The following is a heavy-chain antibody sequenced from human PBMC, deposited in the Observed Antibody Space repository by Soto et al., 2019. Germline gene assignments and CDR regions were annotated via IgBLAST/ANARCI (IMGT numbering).Heavy chain of an antibody. J-gene: IGHJ5*02. D-gene: IGHD5-18*01. CDR3: ARSTAISNWFDP. V-gene: IGHV3-30-3*01. CDR2: ISYDGSNK. Sequence: GGSLRLSCAASVFTFSSYAMHWVRQAPGKGLEWVAVISYDGSNKYYADSVKGRFTISRDNSKNTLYLQMNSLRAEDTAVYYCARSTAISNWFDPWSQGTLVTVSS. CDR1: VFTFSSYA.